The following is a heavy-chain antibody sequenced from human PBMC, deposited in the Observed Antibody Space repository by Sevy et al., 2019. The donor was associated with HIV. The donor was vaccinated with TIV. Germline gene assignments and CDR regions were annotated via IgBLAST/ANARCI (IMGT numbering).Heavy chain of an antibody. CDR3: ARESLLWFGELPDYYYYGMDV. J-gene: IGHJ6*02. CDR1: GFTFSSYS. CDR2: ISSSSSTI. Sequence: GGSLRLSCAASGFTFSSYSMNWVRQAPGKGLEWVSYISSSSSTIYYADSVKGRFTISRDKAKNSLYLQMNSLRDEDTAVYYCARESLLWFGELPDYYYYGMDVWGQGTTVTVSS. V-gene: IGHV3-48*02. D-gene: IGHD3-10*01.